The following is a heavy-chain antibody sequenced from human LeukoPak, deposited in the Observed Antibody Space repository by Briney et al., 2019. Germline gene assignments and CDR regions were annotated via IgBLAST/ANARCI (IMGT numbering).Heavy chain of an antibody. D-gene: IGHD3-10*01. Sequence: PGGSLRLSCAASGFTFSSYAMHWVRQAPGKGLEWVAVISYDGSNKYYADSVKGRFTISRDNAKNSLYLQMNSLRAEDTAVYYCARVLWFGESEYFQHWGQGTLVTVSS. CDR2: ISYDGSNK. V-gene: IGHV3-30-3*01. J-gene: IGHJ1*01. CDR3: ARVLWFGESEYFQH. CDR1: GFTFSSYA.